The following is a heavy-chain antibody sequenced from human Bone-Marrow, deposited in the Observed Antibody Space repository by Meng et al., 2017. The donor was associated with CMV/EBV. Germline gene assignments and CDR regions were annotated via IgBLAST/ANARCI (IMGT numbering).Heavy chain of an antibody. V-gene: IGHV4-34*01. CDR3: ASTRGYSYGPFDP. J-gene: IGHJ5*02. CDR2: INHSGST. CDR1: GWSFSGYY. D-gene: IGHD5-18*01. Sequence: CAVYGWSFSGYYWSWIRQPPGKGLEWIAEINHSGSTNYNPSLKSRVTISVDTSKNQFSLKLSSVTAADTAVYYCASTRGYSYGPFDPWGQGTLVTVSS.